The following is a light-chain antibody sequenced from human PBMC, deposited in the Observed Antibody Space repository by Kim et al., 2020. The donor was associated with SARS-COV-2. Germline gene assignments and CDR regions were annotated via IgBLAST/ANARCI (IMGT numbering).Light chain of an antibody. J-gene: IGKJ2*01. Sequence: SASRGDRVTITCRASKDISIYLAWYQQKPGKVPNLLIDAASTLQSGVQSRFSGSGSGTDFTLTSSSLQPEDVASYYCQKDNRAPHTFGQGTKLEI. CDR1: KDISIY. CDR2: AAS. CDR3: QKDNRAPHT. V-gene: IGKV1-27*01.